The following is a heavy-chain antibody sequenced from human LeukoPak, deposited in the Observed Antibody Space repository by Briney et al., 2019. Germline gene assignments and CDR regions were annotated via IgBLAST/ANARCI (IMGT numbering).Heavy chain of an antibody. Sequence: GGSLRLSCAASGFSFSNYGMNWVRQAPGKGLEWVSGITGNGATTYYADSVKGRFTISRDNSKNTLYLQMNSLRAEDTAVYYCAKDICSSTSCSGYFQHWGQGTLVTVSS. V-gene: IGHV3-23*01. CDR3: AKDICSSTSCSGYFQH. D-gene: IGHD2-2*01. J-gene: IGHJ1*01. CDR1: GFSFSNYG. CDR2: ITGNGATT.